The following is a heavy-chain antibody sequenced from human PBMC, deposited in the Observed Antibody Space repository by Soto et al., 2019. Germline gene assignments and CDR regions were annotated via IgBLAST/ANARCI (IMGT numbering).Heavy chain of an antibody. J-gene: IGHJ4*02. CDR1: GGSISSSSYY. CDR2: IYYSGST. Sequence: PSETLSLTCTVSGGSISSSSYYWGWIRQPPGKGLEWIGSIYYSGSTNYNPSLKSRVTISVDTSKNQFSLKLSSVTAADTAVYYCARERMKSRDPFFDYWGQGTLVTVSS. D-gene: IGHD3-10*01. CDR3: ARERMKSRDPFFDY. V-gene: IGHV4-39*07.